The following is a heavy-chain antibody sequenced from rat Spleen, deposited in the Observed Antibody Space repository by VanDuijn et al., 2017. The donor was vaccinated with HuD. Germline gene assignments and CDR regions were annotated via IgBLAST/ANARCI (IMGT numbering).Heavy chain of an antibody. CDR2: ITNTGGST. V-gene: IGHV5-31*01. CDR3: TRTFYYYSGLWYFDY. CDR1: GFTFNNYW. J-gene: IGHJ2*01. Sequence: EVQLVESGGGLVQPGRSLKLSCVASGFTFNNYWMTWIRQAPGKGLEWVASITNTGGSTYYPDSVKGRFTISRDNAKSTLYLQMNRLSEEDTATYYCTRTFYYYSGLWYFDYWGQGVMVTVSS. D-gene: IGHD1-1*01.